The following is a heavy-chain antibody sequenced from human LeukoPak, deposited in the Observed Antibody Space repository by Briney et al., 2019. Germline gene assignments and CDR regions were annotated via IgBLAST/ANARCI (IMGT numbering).Heavy chain of an antibody. D-gene: IGHD2-15*01. V-gene: IGHV3-74*01. CDR2: INSDGSST. CDR3: ARDQLYCSGGYCYKDY. J-gene: IGHJ4*02. Sequence: GGSLRLSCAASGFTFSSYWMHWVRQAPGKGLVWVSRINSDGSSTSYADSVKGRFSISRDNAKNTLYLQMNSLRAEDTAVYYCARDQLYCSGGYCYKDYWGQGTLVTVSS. CDR1: GFTFSSYW.